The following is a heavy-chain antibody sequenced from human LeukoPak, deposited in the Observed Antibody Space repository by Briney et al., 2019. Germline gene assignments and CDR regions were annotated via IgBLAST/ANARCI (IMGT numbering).Heavy chain of an antibody. J-gene: IGHJ4*02. CDR2: INPNNGGT. Sequence: ASIKVSCKASGYTFTDYYIHWVRQAPGQGLEWMGWINPNNGGTNYAQKFQGRVTMTRDTSISTAYMELSRLRSDDTAVYYCAREVDYYDTSDYFPLGYWGQGTLVTVSS. CDR3: AREVDYYDTSDYFPLGY. CDR1: GYTFTDYY. D-gene: IGHD3-22*01. V-gene: IGHV1-2*02.